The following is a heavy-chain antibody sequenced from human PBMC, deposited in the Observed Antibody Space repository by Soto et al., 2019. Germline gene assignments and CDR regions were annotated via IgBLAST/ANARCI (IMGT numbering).Heavy chain of an antibody. CDR2: LSGNSGTT. V-gene: IGHV3-23*01. D-gene: IGHD3-3*01. Sequence: VQLLESGGGLVQPGGSLRLSCAASGFTFSTYAMAWVRQAPGKGLEWVSALSGNSGTTYSADSVKGRFPISRDNSRNTLYLQMSSLRADGTALYYCAKGSKFTIFSPNDYWGQGTLVTVSS. CDR1: GFTFSTYA. J-gene: IGHJ4*02. CDR3: AKGSKFTIFSPNDY.